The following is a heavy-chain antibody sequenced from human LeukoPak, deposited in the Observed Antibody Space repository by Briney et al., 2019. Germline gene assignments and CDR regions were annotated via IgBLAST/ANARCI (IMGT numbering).Heavy chain of an antibody. D-gene: IGHD3-22*01. V-gene: IGHV4-59*01. J-gene: IGHJ4*02. Sequence: PSETLSLTCTVSGGSISSNFWSWIRQPPGKGLEWIAYIYYSESTNYNPSLKSRVTISVDTSKNQFSLKLSSVTAADTAVYYCARGRPDYYDGSGYYFDSWGQGTLVTVSS. CDR1: GGSISSNF. CDR3: ARGRPDYYDGSGYYFDS. CDR2: IYYSEST.